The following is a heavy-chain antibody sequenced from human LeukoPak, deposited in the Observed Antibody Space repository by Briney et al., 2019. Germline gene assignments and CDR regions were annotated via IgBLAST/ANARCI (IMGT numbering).Heavy chain of an antibody. J-gene: IGHJ4*02. D-gene: IGHD3-22*01. CDR3: ARSPDSSGYYSWALFDY. CDR1: GYIFTSYW. Sequence: GESLKISCKGSGYIFTSYWISWVRQMPGKGLEWMGRIDPSDSYTNYSPSFQGHVIISADKSISTAYLQWSSLKASDTAMFYCARSPDSSGYYSWALFDYWGQGTLVTVSS. V-gene: IGHV5-10-1*01. CDR2: IDPSDSYT.